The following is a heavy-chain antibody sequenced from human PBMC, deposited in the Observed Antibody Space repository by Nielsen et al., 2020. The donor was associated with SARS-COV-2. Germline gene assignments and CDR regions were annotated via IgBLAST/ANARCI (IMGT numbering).Heavy chain of an antibody. V-gene: IGHV3-23*01. CDR1: GFTFSSYA. CDR2: ISGSGGST. CDR3: AKADGGNSLGDAFDI. Sequence: GGSLRLSCAASGFTFSSYAMRWVRQAPGKGLEWVSAISGSGGSTYYADSVKGRFTISRDNSKNTLYLQMNSLRAEDTAVYYCAKADGGNSLGDAFDIWGQGTMVTVSS. J-gene: IGHJ3*02. D-gene: IGHD4-23*01.